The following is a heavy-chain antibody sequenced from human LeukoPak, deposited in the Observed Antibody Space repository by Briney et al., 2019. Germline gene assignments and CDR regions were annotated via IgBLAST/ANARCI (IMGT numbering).Heavy chain of an antibody. J-gene: IGHJ5*02. CDR1: GYTFTGYY. V-gene: IGHV1-2*04. CDR2: INPNSGGT. D-gene: IGHD2-15*01. CDR3: ARGGSSHHNWFDP. Sequence: ASVKVSCKASGYTFTGYYMHWVRQAPGQGLEWMGWINPNSGGTNYAQKFQGWVTMTRDTSISTAYMELSRLRSDDTAVYYCARGGSSHHNWFDPWGQGTLVTVSS.